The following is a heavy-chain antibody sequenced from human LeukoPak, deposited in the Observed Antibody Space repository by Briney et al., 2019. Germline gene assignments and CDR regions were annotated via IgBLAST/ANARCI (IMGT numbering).Heavy chain of an antibody. Sequence: SETLSLTCAVYGGSFSGYYWSWIRQPPGKGLEWIGEINHSGSTNYNPSLKSRVTISVDTSKNQFSLKLSSVTAADTAVYYCARGDGYYFDYWGQGTLVTVSS. CDR1: GGSFSGYY. D-gene: IGHD3-10*01. J-gene: IGHJ4*02. CDR2: INHSGST. V-gene: IGHV4-34*01. CDR3: ARGDGYYFDY.